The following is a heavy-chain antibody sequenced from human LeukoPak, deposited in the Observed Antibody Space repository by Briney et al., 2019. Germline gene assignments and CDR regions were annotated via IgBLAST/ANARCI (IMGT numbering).Heavy chain of an antibody. Sequence: GGSLRLSCAASGFTFSSHSMNWVRQAPGKGLEWVSYISSGSRTIYYADSVKGRFTMSRDNAKNSLYLQMNSLRAEDTAVYYCARESISGHRDFDYWGQGALVTVSS. V-gene: IGHV3-48*01. CDR2: ISSGSRTI. CDR3: ARESISGHRDFDY. J-gene: IGHJ4*02. D-gene: IGHD1-26*01. CDR1: GFTFSSHS.